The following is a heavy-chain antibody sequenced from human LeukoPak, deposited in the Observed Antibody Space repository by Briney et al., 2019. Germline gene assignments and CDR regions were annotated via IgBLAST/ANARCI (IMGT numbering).Heavy chain of an antibody. CDR2: ISWNSGSI. CDR1: GFTFDDYA. CDR3: AKEGYNSGYIDY. D-gene: IGHD6-19*01. Sequence: PGRSLRLSCAASGFTFDDYAMHWVRQAPGKGLEWVSGISWNSGSIGYADSVKGRFTISRDNAKNSLYLQMNSLRAEDTALYYCAKEGYNSGYIDYWGQGTLVTVSS. J-gene: IGHJ4*02. V-gene: IGHV3-9*01.